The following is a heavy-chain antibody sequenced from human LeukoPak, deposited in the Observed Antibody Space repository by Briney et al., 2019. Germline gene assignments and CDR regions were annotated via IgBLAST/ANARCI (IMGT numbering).Heavy chain of an antibody. V-gene: IGHV1-3*01. J-gene: IGHJ4*02. D-gene: IGHD6-19*01. CDR1: GYTFTRYA. CDR2: INAGNGNT. Sequence: ASVKASCKASGYTFTRYAMHWVRQPPGQRLEWMGWINAGNGNTKYSQKFQGRVTITRDTSASTAYMELSSLRSEDTAVYYCARGYSSGWYPAYWGQGTLVTVSS. CDR3: ARGYSSGWYPAY.